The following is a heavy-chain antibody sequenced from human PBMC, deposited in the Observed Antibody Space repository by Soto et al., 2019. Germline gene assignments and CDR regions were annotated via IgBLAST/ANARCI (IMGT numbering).Heavy chain of an antibody. CDR2: INAGNGNT. D-gene: IGHD6-13*01. J-gene: IGHJ4*02. CDR1: GYTFTSYA. V-gene: IGHV1-3*01. CDR3: ASSAARLHSSSWIFDY. Sequence: QVQLVQSGAEVKKPGASVKVSCKASGYTFTSYAMHWVRQAPGQRLEWMGWINAGNGNTKYSQKFQGRVTITRDTSASTAYMELSRLRSEDTAVYYCASSAARLHSSSWIFDYLGQGTLVTVSS.